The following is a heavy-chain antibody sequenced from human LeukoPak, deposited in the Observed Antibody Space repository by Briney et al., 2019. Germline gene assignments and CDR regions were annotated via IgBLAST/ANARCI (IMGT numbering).Heavy chain of an antibody. J-gene: IGHJ1*01. D-gene: IGHD3-22*01. CDR2: IKSDGST. Sequence: GGSLRLSCAASGFTFSSYGMHWVRQAPGKGLVWVSRIKSDGSTNYADSVKGRFTISRDNSKNTVSLQMNSLRAEDTGVYYCARAPSVIGGSYPEYFQHWAQGPLVTVSS. V-gene: IGHV3-74*01. CDR1: GFTFSSYG. CDR3: ARAPSVIGGSYPEYFQH.